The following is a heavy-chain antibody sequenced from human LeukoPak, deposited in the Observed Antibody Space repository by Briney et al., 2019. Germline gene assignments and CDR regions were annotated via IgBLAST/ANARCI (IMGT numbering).Heavy chain of an antibody. J-gene: IGHJ4*02. V-gene: IGHV3-21*01. D-gene: IGHD5-24*01. CDR3: ARVGMATIYFDY. Sequence: GGSLRLSCAASGFTFSSYSMNWVRQAPGKGLEWVSSISSSSSYIYYADSVKGRFTISRDNAKNSLYLQMNSLRAEDTAVYYYARVGMATIYFDYWGQGTLVTVSS. CDR2: ISSSSSYI. CDR1: GFTFSSYS.